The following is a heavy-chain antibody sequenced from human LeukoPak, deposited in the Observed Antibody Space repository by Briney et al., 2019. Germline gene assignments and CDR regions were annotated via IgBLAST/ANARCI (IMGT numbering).Heavy chain of an antibody. CDR3: AKDLSYGLDY. Sequence: GGSLRLSCAASGFTFSSYAMSWVRQAPGKGLEWVSAISGSGAATYYADSVKGPFTISRDNSKHTLYLQMYSLRAEDTAVYYRAKDLSYGLDYWGQGTLVTASS. CDR2: ISGSGAAT. D-gene: IGHD4-17*01. V-gene: IGHV3-23*01. J-gene: IGHJ4*02. CDR1: GFTFSSYA.